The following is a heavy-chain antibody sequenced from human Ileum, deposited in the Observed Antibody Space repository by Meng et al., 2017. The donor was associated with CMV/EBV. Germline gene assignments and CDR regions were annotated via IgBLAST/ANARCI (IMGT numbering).Heavy chain of an antibody. Sequence: HIPLRESGPALVKPTQTLTPTCTFSGFSLTTDGVAVGWIRQPPGKALEWLALIYWNDVEHYSPSLRSRLTITKDTSKDQVVLTMANMDPVDTGTYYCIYGVAIFWGQGTLVTVSS. D-gene: IGHD2-15*01. CDR1: GFSLTTDGVA. CDR3: IYGVAIF. J-gene: IGHJ4*02. CDR2: IYWNDVE. V-gene: IGHV2-5*04.